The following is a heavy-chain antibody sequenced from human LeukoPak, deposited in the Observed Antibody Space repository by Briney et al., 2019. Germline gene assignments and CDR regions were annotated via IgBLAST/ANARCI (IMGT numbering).Heavy chain of an antibody. J-gene: IGHJ4*02. Sequence: PGGSLRLSCAASGFTFSSYAMSWVRQAPGKGLEWVSAIGGSGGSTYYADSVKGRFTISRDNSKNTLYLQMNSLRAEDTAVYYCAKEAPRRYYDSSGYYLTRIDYWGQGTLVTVSS. CDR1: GFTFSSYA. CDR3: AKEAPRRYYDSSGYYLTRIDY. D-gene: IGHD3-22*01. CDR2: IGGSGGST. V-gene: IGHV3-23*01.